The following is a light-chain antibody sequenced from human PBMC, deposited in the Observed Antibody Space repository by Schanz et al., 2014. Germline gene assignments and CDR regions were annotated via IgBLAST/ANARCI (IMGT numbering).Light chain of an antibody. CDR3: QHYNDWPFT. J-gene: IGKJ3*01. Sequence: EIVMTQSPATLSVSPGERATLSCRASQSVSSNLAWYQQKPGQAPRLLIYGASTRATGIPARFSGSGSGTEFTLTISSLQSEDFAVYYCQHYNDWPFTFGPGTKVDMK. V-gene: IGKV3-15*01. CDR2: GAS. CDR1: QSVSSN.